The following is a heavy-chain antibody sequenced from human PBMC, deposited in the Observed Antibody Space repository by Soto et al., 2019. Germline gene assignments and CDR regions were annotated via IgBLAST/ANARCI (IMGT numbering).Heavy chain of an antibody. CDR3: AFNSYGSYYFDY. CDR1: GFTFSSYA. V-gene: IGHV3-30-3*01. CDR2: ISYDGSNK. J-gene: IGHJ4*02. D-gene: IGHD5-18*01. Sequence: PGGSLRLSCAASGFTFSSYAMHWVRQAPGKGLEWVAVISYDGSNKYYADSVKGRFTISRDNSKNTLYLQMNSLRAEDTAVYYCAFNSYGSYYFDYWGQGTLVTVSS.